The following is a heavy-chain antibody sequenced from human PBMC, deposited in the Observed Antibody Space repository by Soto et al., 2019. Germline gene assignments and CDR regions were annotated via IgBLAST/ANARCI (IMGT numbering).Heavy chain of an antibody. CDR1: GYSFTSYW. J-gene: IGHJ5*02. CDR3: ARGYCTTTICDPWFDH. V-gene: IGHV5-51*01. Sequence: LGESLKISCTGVGYSFTSYWIAWVRQMPGKGLEWMGIIYPGDSDTRYSPSFQGQVTISADKSITTVYLQWSSLKASDTAMYYCARGYCTTTICDPWFDHWGQGTLVTVSS. CDR2: IYPGDSDT. D-gene: IGHD2-8*01.